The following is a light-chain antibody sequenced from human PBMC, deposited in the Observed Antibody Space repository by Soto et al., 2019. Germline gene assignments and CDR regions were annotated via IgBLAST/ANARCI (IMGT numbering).Light chain of an antibody. CDR3: QSFWM. CDR2: DND. CDR1: SSNMGAGFN. J-gene: IGLJ3*02. V-gene: IGLV1-40*01. Sequence: QSVLTQPPSVSGAPGQRVTISCTGSSSNMGAGFNVHWYQYIPGTAPRLLIYDNDSRPSGVPDRFSGSKSGTSASLAISGLQAEDEAHYYCQSFWMFGGGTKLTVL.